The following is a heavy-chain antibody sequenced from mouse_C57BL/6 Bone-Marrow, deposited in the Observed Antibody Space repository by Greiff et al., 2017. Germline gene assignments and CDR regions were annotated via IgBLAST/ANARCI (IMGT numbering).Heavy chain of an antibody. CDR1: GYTFTSYW. CDR2: INPSNGGT. V-gene: IGHV1-53*01. CDR3: ARWLRLRYFDV. Sequence: QVQLQQPGTELVKPGASVKLSCKASGYTFTSYWMHWVKQRPGQGLEWIGNINPSNGGTNYNEKFKSKATLTVDKSSSTAYMPLSSLRSEDSAVYYCARWLRLRYFDVWGTGTTVTVSS. J-gene: IGHJ1*03. D-gene: IGHD2-2*01.